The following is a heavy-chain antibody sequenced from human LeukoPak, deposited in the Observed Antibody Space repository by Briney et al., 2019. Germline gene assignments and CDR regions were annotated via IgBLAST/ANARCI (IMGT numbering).Heavy chain of an antibody. Sequence: PSETLSLTCTVSGDSISGSYWSWIRQPAGKGLEWIGRIHSSGSTNYSPSLESRVTMSVGSSKNQFSLKLSSVTAADTAVYYCARGRYGGNSNHFDYWGQGTLVTVSS. CDR1: GDSISGSY. CDR3: ARGRYGGNSNHFDY. V-gene: IGHV4-4*07. CDR2: IHSSGST. D-gene: IGHD4-23*01. J-gene: IGHJ4*02.